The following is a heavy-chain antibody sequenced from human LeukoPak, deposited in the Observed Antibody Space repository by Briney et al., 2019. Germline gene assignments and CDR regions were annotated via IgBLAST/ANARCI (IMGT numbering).Heavy chain of an antibody. CDR2: IYYSGST. CDR1: GGSIGSSSYY. D-gene: IGHD5-12*01. Sequence: SETLSLTCTVSGGSIGSSSYYWGWIRQPPGKGLEWIGYIYYSGSTNYNPSLKSRVTISVDTSKNQFSLKLTSVTAADTAVYYCARDRVATGFFDYWGQGTLVTVSS. CDR3: ARDRVATGFFDY. J-gene: IGHJ4*02. V-gene: IGHV4-61*01.